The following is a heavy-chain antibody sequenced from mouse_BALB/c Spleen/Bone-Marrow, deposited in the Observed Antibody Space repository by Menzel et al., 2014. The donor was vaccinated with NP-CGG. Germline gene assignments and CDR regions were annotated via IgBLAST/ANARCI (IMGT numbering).Heavy chain of an antibody. Sequence: VKVVESGPGLVAPSQSLSITCTVSGFSLTSNGVHWVRQPPGKGLEWLGVIWTGGSTNYNSALMSRLSISKDNSKSQVFLKMNSLQTDDTAMYYCARGAYYRFFDYWGQGTILTVSS. CDR3: ARGAYYRFFDY. CDR2: IWTGGST. J-gene: IGHJ2*01. CDR1: GFSLTSNG. V-gene: IGHV2-9*02. D-gene: IGHD2-14*01.